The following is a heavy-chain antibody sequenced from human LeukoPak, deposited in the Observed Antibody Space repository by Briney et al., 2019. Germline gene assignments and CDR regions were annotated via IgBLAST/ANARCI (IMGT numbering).Heavy chain of an antibody. V-gene: IGHV3-23*01. CDR3: AKSDSYYYDSSGYYTGYFDF. J-gene: IGHJ4*02. CDR2: ISGSGGSGGST. D-gene: IGHD3-22*01. CDR1: GFTFSSYA. Sequence: GGSLRLSCAASGFTFSSYAMSWVRQAPGKGLEWVSGISGSGGSGGSTYYADSVKGRFTISRDNSKNTLYLQMNSLRAEDTAVYYCAKSDSYYYDSSGYYTGYFDFWGQGTLVTVSS.